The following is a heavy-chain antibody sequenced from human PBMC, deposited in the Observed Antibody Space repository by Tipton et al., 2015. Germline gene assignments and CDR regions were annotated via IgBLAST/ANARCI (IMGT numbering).Heavy chain of an antibody. CDR1: GASISSGKYY. CDR3: ARVKVATMLYYFDY. D-gene: IGHD5-12*01. V-gene: IGHV4-31*11. CDR2: IYYSGNT. J-gene: IGHJ4*02. Sequence: TLSLTCGVSGASISSGKYYWSWIRQHPGKGLEWIGYIYYSGNTYYNPSLKSRVTISVDTSKSQFSLKLTSVTAADTAVYYCARVKVATMLYYFDYWGQGTLVTVSS.